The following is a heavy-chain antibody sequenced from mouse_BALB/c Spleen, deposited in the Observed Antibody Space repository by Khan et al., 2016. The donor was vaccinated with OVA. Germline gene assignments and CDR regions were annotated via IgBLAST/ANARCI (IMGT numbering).Heavy chain of an antibody. V-gene: IGHV2-9*02. J-gene: IGHJ2*01. CDR1: GFSLTSYG. CDR3: ARLEDI. Sequence: QEQLKESGPGLVAPSQSLSITCTVSGFSLTSYGVHWVSQPPGKGLEWLGVIWASGNTKNTSAFMDKMTISKDKSNSQIYLKMNSMQTEDTAMYYCARLEDIWGHGTTLTVSS. D-gene: IGHD1-3*01. CDR2: IWASGNT.